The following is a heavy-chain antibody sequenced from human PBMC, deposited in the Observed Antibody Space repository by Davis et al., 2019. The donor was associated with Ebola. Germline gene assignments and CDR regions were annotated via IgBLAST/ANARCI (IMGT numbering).Heavy chain of an antibody. D-gene: IGHD6-6*01. J-gene: IGHJ4*02. CDR1: GFTFSSYA. Sequence: SLKISCAASGFTFSSYAMSWVRQAPGKGLEWVTSLSWNSDSIGYADSVKGRFTVSRDNAKNSLYLQMNSLRAEDTALYYCARGRGAYSSSGVAYWGQGTLVTVSS. CDR2: LSWNSDSI. V-gene: IGHV3-9*01. CDR3: ARGRGAYSSSGVAY.